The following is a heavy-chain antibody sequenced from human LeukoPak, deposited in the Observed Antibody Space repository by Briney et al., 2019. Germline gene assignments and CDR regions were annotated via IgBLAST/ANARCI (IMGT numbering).Heavy chain of an antibody. D-gene: IGHD6-13*01. CDR3: ARGIAAAGYGGAFDI. CDR2: ISSSASTI. Sequence: GGSLRLSCAASGFTFSSCEMNWVRQAPGKGLEWVSYISSSASTIYYADPVKGGFTISRDNPKNSLYLQMNSLRAEDTAVYYCARGIAAAGYGGAFDIWGQGTKVTVSS. CDR1: GFTFSSCE. J-gene: IGHJ3*02. V-gene: IGHV3-48*03.